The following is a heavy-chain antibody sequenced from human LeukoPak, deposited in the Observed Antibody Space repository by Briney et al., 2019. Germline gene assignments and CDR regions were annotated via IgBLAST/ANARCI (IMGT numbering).Heavy chain of an antibody. D-gene: IGHD6-19*01. V-gene: IGHV1-2*02. Sequence: ASVEVSCKASGYTFTGYYMHWVRQAPGQGLEWMGWINPNSGGTNYAQKFQGRVTMTRDTSISTAYMELRRLRSDDTAVYYCARGPIAVAGYFDYWGQGTLVTVSS. CDR3: ARGPIAVAGYFDY. CDR2: INPNSGGT. J-gene: IGHJ4*02. CDR1: GYTFTGYY.